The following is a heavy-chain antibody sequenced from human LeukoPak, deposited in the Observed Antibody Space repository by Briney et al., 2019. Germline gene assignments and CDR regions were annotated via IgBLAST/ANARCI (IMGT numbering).Heavy chain of an antibody. V-gene: IGHV4-39*02. Sequence: PSETLSLTCTVSGGSISYSSYYWGWIRQPPGKGLVWIGSIYYTGSSYYNPSLKSRVTISVDTSKNQFSLKLRSVTAADTAVYYCARDCSGGSCFSGPFEYWGQGTLVTVSS. CDR2: IYYTGSS. CDR1: GGSISYSSYY. J-gene: IGHJ4*02. D-gene: IGHD2-15*01. CDR3: ARDCSGGSCFSGPFEY.